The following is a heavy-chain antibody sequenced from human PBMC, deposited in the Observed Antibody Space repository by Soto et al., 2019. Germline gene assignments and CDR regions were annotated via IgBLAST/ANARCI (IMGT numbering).Heavy chain of an antibody. D-gene: IGHD1-26*01. J-gene: IGHJ4*02. CDR3: ARIIVGATGVFDY. Sequence: QVQLMQSGAEVKKPGASVKVSCKASGFTFTGYYMHWVRQAPGQGLEWMGWINPNNGGTIYAQEFRGRVTMTRDTSISTAYMELSRLRSDDTAIYFCARIIVGATGVFDYWGLGTLVTVSS. CDR2: INPNNGGT. CDR1: GFTFTGYY. V-gene: IGHV1-2*02.